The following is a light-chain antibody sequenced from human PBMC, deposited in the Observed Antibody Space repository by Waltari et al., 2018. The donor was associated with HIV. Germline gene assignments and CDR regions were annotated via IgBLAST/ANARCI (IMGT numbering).Light chain of an antibody. Sequence: SYELTQPPSVSVSPGQTARITCSGDALPKQYAYWYQQKPGQAPVLVIYKDLERPPGIPERFSGSSSGTTVTLTISGVQAEDEADYYCQSADTSGTHVVFGGGTKLTVL. V-gene: IGLV3-25*03. CDR3: QSADTSGTHVV. J-gene: IGLJ2*01. CDR1: ALPKQY. CDR2: KDL.